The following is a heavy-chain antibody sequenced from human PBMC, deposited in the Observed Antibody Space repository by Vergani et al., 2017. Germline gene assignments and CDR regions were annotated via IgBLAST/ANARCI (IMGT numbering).Heavy chain of an antibody. J-gene: IGHJ4*02. V-gene: IGHV4-38-2*02. CDR3: ARMGGDDEGDAFRIGYFDS. D-gene: IGHD2-21*01. CDR2: VSHSGDT. Sequence: QLQLQQSGPGLVKPSETLFLTCTVSGASVNSYYWSWIRQPPGKGLEWISSVSHSGDTYFNPSLKGRVSISMDTSKNYFFLSLSSGTAADTAMYYCARMGGDDEGDAFRIGYFDSWGPGILVTGSS. CDR1: GASVNSYY.